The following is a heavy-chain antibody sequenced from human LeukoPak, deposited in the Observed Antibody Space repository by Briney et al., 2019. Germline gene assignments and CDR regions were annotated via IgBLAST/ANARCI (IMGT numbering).Heavy chain of an antibody. V-gene: IGHV4-39*07. CDR1: GGSISSTSYY. J-gene: IGHJ4*02. CDR3: AREGAYSSSWFDY. CDR2: MYYSGNT. Sequence: SETLSLTCTVSGGSISSTSYYWGWIRQPPGKGLEWIGSMYYSGNTYYNPSLKSRVTISVDRSKNQFSLKLSSVTAADTAVYYCAREGAYSSSWFDYWGQGTLVTVSS. D-gene: IGHD6-13*01.